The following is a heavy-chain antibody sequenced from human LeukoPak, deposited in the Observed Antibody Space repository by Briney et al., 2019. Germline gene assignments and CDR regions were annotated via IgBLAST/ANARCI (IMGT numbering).Heavy chain of an antibody. CDR1: GGSFSGYY. V-gene: IGHV4-34*01. D-gene: IGHD3-9*01. J-gene: IGHJ4*02. CDR3: ARSYDILTGYPRYYFDY. Sequence: SETLSLTCAVYGGSFSGYYWSWIRQPPGKGLEWIGEINHSGSTNYNPSLKSRVTISVDTSKNQFSLKLSSVTAADTAVYYCARSYDILTGYPRYYFDYWGQGTLVTVSS. CDR2: INHSGST.